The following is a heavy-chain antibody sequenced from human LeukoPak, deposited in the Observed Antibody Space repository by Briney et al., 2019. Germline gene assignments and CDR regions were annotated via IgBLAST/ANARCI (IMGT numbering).Heavy chain of an antibody. CDR2: ISNNGGYT. CDR3: AKQLGYCSDGSCYFPY. CDR1: GFTFSSSA. Sequence: GGSLRLSCAASGFTFSSSAMSWVRQAPGKGLDWVSAISNNGGYTYYADSVQGRFTISRDNSKSTLCLQMNSLRAEDTAVYYCAKQLGYCSDGSCYFPYWGQGTLVTVSS. V-gene: IGHV3-23*01. J-gene: IGHJ4*02. D-gene: IGHD2-15*01.